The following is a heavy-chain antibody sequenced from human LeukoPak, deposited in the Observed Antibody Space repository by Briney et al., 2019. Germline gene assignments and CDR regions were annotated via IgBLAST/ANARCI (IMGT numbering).Heavy chain of an antibody. J-gene: IGHJ1*01. CDR2: SRSKANSYYT. V-gene: IGHV3-72*01. CDR1: GFXHSDHY. Sequence: GGSLRLSCAPSGFXHSDHYIDWVRQAPGKGLEWIGRSRSKANSYYTEYAASVKGRFTISRDDSKNSLYLQMNSLKTEDTAVYYCARDGEEMATNPLGGGFQHWGQGTLVTVSS. CDR3: ARDGEEMATNPLGGGFQH. D-gene: IGHD5-24*01.